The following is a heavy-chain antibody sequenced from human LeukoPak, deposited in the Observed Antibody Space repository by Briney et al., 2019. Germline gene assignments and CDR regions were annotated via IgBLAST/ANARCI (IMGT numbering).Heavy chain of an antibody. CDR1: GFTVNTNY. V-gene: IGHV3-53*01. CDR2: IYSGGVT. CDR3: ARGWPSFRHSDY. Sequence: GGSLRLSCSASGFTVNTNYMSWFRQAPGKGLEWVSLIYSGGVTDYTDSVKGRFTISRDSFKNTLYLQMNKLGPEDTAVYYCARGWPSFRHSDYWGQGTLVSVSS. J-gene: IGHJ4*02.